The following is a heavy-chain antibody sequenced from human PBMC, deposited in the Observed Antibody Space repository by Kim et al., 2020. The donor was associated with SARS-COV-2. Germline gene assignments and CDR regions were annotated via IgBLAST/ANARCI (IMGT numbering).Heavy chain of an antibody. V-gene: IGHV3-23*01. J-gene: IGHJ4*02. D-gene: IGHD5-12*01. CDR3: AKIATIIYFDY. Sequence: DHVKGRVTIATDNSKNTLYMQRNSLRAEDTAVYDCAKIATIIYFDYWGQGTLVTVSS.